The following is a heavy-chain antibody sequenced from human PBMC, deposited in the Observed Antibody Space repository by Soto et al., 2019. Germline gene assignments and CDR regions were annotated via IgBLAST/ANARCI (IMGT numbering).Heavy chain of an antibody. J-gene: IGHJ4*01. V-gene: IGHV1-46*03. D-gene: IGHD3-10*01. CDR2: INPSGGST. CDR1: GYTFTSYY. Sequence: ASVKVSCKASGYTFTSYYMHWVRQAPGQGLEWMGIINPSGGSTSYAQKFQGRVTMTRDTSTSTAYMELSSLRSEDTAVYYCARDVITMVRGVITTPFDYWGHGTLVTV. CDR3: ARDVITMVRGVITTPFDY.